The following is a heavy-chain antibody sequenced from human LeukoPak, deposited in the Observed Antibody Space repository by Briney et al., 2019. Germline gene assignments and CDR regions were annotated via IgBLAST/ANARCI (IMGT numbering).Heavy chain of an antibody. D-gene: IGHD3-16*02. Sequence: SETLSLTCSVTDYPISSGYFWGWIRQPPQKGLEWIATISHSGSTYFNPSLKSRFIVSIDASKNQFSLNLTSVTAADTAVYYCAREHCAGGYCYFLDYWGQGTLVTVSS. CDR2: ISHSGST. CDR1: DYPISSGYF. CDR3: AREHCAGGYCYFLDY. J-gene: IGHJ4*02. V-gene: IGHV4-38-2*02.